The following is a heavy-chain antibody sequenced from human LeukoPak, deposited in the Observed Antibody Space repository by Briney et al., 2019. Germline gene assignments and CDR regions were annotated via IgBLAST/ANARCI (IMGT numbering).Heavy chain of an antibody. J-gene: IGHJ4*02. D-gene: IGHD1-7*01. Sequence: TGGSLRLSCAASGFTFNTLWMSWVRQAPGKGLEWVANINEGGSAEYCAESVKGRFTISRDNAENSVHLQMNSLRAEDTADYYCARDWELSRDYWGQGTLVTVSS. CDR2: INEGGSAE. CDR3: ARDWELSRDY. CDR1: GFTFNTLW. V-gene: IGHV3-7*01.